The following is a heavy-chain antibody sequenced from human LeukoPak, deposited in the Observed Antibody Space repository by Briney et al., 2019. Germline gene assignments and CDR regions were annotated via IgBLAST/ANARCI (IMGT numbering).Heavy chain of an antibody. CDR3: ARYRGSGCFDP. CDR1: GFAFSSYW. D-gene: IGHD3-10*01. CDR2: IKQDGSEK. Sequence: GGSLRLSCAASGFAFSSYWMTWVRQAPVKGLEWVANIKQDGSEKYYVDSVKGRFTISRDNAKNSLYLQINSLRAEDTAVYYCARYRGSGCFDPWGQGTLVTVSS. J-gene: IGHJ5*02. V-gene: IGHV3-7*05.